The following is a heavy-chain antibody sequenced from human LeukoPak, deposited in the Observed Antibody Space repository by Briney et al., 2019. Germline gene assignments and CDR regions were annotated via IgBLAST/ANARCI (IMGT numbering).Heavy chain of an antibody. CDR2: INHSGST. J-gene: IGHJ6*02. V-gene: IGHV4-34*01. CDR3: ATVPTRTYYYYDGMDV. Sequence: PSETLSLTCAVYGGSFSGYYWSWIRQPPGKGLEWIGEINHSGSTNYNPSLKSRVTISVDTSKNQFSLKLSSVTAADTAVYYCATVPTRTYYYYDGMDVWGQGTTVTVSS. CDR1: GGSFSGYY. D-gene: IGHD1-14*01.